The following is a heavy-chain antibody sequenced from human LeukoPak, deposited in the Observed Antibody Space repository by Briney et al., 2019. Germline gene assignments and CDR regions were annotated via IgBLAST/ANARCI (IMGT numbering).Heavy chain of an antibody. CDR1: GGSISSSSYY. CDR3: VRRSDLTTNVDY. V-gene: IGHV4-39*01. D-gene: IGHD2-15*01. Sequence: NPSETLSLTCTVSGGSISSSSYYWGWIRQPPGKGLEWIGNIYYSGSTYYNPSLQSRVTISVDTSKNQFSLKLSSVTAADTAVYHCVRRSDLTTNVDYWGQGTLVTVSS. CDR2: IYYSGST. J-gene: IGHJ4*02.